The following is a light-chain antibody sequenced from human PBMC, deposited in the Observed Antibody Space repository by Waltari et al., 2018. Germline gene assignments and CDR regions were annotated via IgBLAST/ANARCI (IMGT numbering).Light chain of an antibody. CDR1: NSNTGTNT. Sequence: QSVLTQPPSASGTPGQRVTFSCSGSNSNTGTNTVNWYQQLSGTAPKLLIYATNQRPSGVPDRFSGSKSDTSASLVISGLQSEDEADYYCAAWDDSLRSVLFGGGTKLTVL. J-gene: IGLJ2*01. V-gene: IGLV1-44*01. CDR2: ATN. CDR3: AAWDDSLRSVL.